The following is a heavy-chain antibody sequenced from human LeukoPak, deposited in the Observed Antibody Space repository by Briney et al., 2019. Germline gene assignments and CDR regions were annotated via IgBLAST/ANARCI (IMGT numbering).Heavy chain of an antibody. V-gene: IGHV4-59*08. CDR1: GGSISSYY. D-gene: IGHD5-12*01. CDR2: IYYSGST. CDR3: ATGRSGYASESDY. J-gene: IGHJ4*02. Sequence: KPSETLSLTCTVSGGSISSYYWSWIRQPPGKGLEWIGYIYYSGSTNYNPSLKRRVTISVNTSKNQFSLKLSAVTAADTAVYYCATGRSGYASESDYWGQGTLVTVSS.